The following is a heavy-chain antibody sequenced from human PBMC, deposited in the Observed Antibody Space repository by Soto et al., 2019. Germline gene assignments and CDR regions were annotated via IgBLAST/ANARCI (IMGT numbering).Heavy chain of an antibody. CDR3: ARDQVPAALTGIVNHAAHGGAFYI. D-gene: IGHD2-2*01. V-gene: IGHV1-18*01. CDR1: GYTFTSYG. Sequence: ASVKVSCKASGYTFTSYGISWVRQAPGQGLEWMGWISAYNGNTNYAQKLQGRVTMTTDTSTSTAYMELRSLRSDDTAVYYCARDQVPAALTGIVNHAAHGGAFYIWGQGTMVTVSS. CDR2: ISAYNGNT. J-gene: IGHJ3*02.